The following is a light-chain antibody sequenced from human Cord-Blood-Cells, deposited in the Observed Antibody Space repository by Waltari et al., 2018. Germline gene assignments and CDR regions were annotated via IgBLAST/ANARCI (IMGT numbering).Light chain of an antibody. CDR3: QQYNSNSWT. CDR1: QSISSW. V-gene: IGKV1-5*03. J-gene: IGKJ1*01. CDR2: KAS. Sequence: DIQMTQSPSTLPASEGDRATITCRASQSISSWLAWYQQKPGKPPKLLIYKASSLESGVPSRFSGSGSGTEFTLTISSLQPDDFATYYCQQYNSNSWTFGQGTKVEIK.